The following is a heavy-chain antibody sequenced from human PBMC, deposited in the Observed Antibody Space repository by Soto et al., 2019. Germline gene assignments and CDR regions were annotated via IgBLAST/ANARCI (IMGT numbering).Heavy chain of an antibody. V-gene: IGHV1-2*04. Sequence: QVQLVQSGAEVKKPGASVKVSCKASGYTFTGYYMHWVRQAPGQGLEWMGWINPNNGGTNYAQKFQGWVTMTRDTSISTAYMELSRLRSDDTAVYSCARSTHYYYIMDVWGQGTTVTVSS. J-gene: IGHJ6*02. CDR2: INPNNGGT. CDR3: ARSTHYYYIMDV. CDR1: GYTFTGYY.